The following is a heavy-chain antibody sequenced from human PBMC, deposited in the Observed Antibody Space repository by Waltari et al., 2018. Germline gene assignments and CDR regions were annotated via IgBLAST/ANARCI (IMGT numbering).Heavy chain of an antibody. Sequence: QVQLQQWGAGLLKPSETLYLTCAVYGGSFRGYYWSWIRRPPGKGLGWVGDIKHRGYTNHTPSLRLLVTISVDTSKNQFSLKLSSWTASDTALYYCARLDYYDSSGYYHGGAFDYWGQGTLVTVSS. CDR2: IKHRGYT. D-gene: IGHD3-22*01. J-gene: IGHJ4*02. V-gene: IGHV4-34*01. CDR3: ARLDYYDSSGYYHGGAFDY. CDR1: GGSFRGYY.